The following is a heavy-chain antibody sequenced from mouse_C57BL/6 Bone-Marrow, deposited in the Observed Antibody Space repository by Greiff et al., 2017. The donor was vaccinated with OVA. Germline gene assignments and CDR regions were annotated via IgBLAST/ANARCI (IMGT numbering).Heavy chain of an antibody. Sequence: EVMLVESGGGLVKPGGSLKLSCAASGFTFSDYGMHWVRQAPEKGLEWVAYISSGSSTIYSADTVKGRFTISSANAKNTLFLQMTSQRSEDTAMYYGAKLYDGGRSSYFDVWGTGTTVTVSS. J-gene: IGHJ1*03. CDR1: GFTFSDYG. V-gene: IGHV5-17*01. CDR2: ISSGSSTI. D-gene: IGHD1-1*01. CDR3: AKLYDGGRSSYFDV.